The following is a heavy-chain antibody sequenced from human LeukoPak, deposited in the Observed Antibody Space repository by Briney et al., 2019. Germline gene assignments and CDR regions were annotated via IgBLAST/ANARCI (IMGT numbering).Heavy chain of an antibody. CDR2: LWYDGSHE. D-gene: IGHD4-17*01. CDR1: GFNFKNYG. V-gene: IGHV3-33*06. Sequence: PGGSLRLSCAASGFNFKNYGMHWVRQAPGKGLEWVAALWYDGSHEYYADSVKGRFTISRDNFKNTLFVEMNGPRAGDTAIYYCAKDAGDFGDSYFDHWGQGTPVTVSS. J-gene: IGHJ4*02. CDR3: AKDAGDFGDSYFDH.